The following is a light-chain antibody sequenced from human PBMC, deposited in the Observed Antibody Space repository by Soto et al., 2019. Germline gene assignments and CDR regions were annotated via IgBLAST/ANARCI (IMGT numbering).Light chain of an antibody. J-gene: IGKJ3*01. Sequence: EIVLTQSPGTLSLSPGERATLSCTASQSVTSSCLAWYQRKPGQAPRLLIHTTSIRATDIPDRFSGSGSGTDFTLTISRLQTEDSAVYYCQQCCGSPLFSFGPGTRVDI. V-gene: IGKV3-20*01. CDR1: QSVTSSC. CDR2: TTS. CDR3: QQCCGSPLFS.